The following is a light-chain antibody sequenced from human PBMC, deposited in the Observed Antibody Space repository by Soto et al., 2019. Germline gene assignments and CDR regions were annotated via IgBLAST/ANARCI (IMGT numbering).Light chain of an antibody. J-gene: IGLJ3*02. CDR1: SSDVGGYNY. Sequence: QSALTQPASVSGSPGQSITISCTGTSSDVGGYNYVSWYQQHPGKAPKLMIYDVSNRPSGVSNRFSGSKSGNTASLTISGLQAKDEDDYYCSSYTSSSTQVFGGGTKLTVL. CDR2: DVS. V-gene: IGLV2-14*01. CDR3: SSYTSSSTQV.